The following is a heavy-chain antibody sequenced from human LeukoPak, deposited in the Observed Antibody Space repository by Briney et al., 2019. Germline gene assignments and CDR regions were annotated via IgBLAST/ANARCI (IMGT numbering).Heavy chain of an antibody. J-gene: IGHJ3*02. CDR3: AREETKAAITYDAFDI. D-gene: IGHD6-25*01. CDR1: GFTFSTYS. CDR2: ISSSGTI. V-gene: IGHV3-48*01. Sequence: GGSLRLSCAASGFTFSTYSMNWVRQAPGKGLEWVSYISSSGTIYYADSVKGRFTISSDNAKNSLYLQMNSLRAEDTAVYYCAREETKAAITYDAFDIWGQGTMVTVSS.